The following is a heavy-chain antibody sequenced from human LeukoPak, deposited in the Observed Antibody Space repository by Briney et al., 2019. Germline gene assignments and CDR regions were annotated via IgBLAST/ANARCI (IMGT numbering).Heavy chain of an antibody. Sequence: GASVKVSCKASGYTFTSYDINWVRQATGQGLEWMGWMNPNSGNTGYAQKFQGRVTMTRNTSINTAYMELSSLRSEDTAVYYCARGWAYYYDSSGYVNWFDPWGQGTLVTVSS. D-gene: IGHD3-22*01. CDR2: MNPNSGNT. CDR3: ARGWAYYYDSSGYVNWFDP. J-gene: IGHJ5*02. V-gene: IGHV1-8*01. CDR1: GYTFTSYD.